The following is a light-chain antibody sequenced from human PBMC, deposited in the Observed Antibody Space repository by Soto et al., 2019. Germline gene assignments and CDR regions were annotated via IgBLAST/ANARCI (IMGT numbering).Light chain of an antibody. CDR2: GAS. J-gene: IGKJ1*01. V-gene: IGKV3-20*01. CDR3: QQYGSSPRT. CDR1: QSVSSSY. Sequence: EIVLTQSPGTLSLSPGERVTLSCRASQSVSSSYLAWYQQKPGQAPRLLIYGASSRATGIPDRFSGSGSGTDFTLTISRLEPEVFAVYYCQQYGSSPRTFGQGTKVEIK.